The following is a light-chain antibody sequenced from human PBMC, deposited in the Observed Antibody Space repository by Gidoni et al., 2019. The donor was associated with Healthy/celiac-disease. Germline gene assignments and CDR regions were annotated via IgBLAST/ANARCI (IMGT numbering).Light chain of an antibody. CDR2: GAS. J-gene: IGKJ2*01. Sequence: QSPGTLSLSPGERATLSCRATQSVSSGYLAWYQQKPGQAPRLLIYGASSRATGIPDRFSGSGSGTDFTLTISRLEPEDFAVYYCQQYGSSPYTFGQGTKLEIK. V-gene: IGKV3-20*01. CDR1: QSVSSGY. CDR3: QQYGSSPYT.